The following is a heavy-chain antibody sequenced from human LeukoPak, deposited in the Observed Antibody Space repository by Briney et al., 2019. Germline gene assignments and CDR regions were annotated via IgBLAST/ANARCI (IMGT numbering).Heavy chain of an antibody. CDR1: GYTFTGYY. J-gene: IGHJ4*02. CDR2: INPTSGGT. D-gene: IGHD3-3*01. CDR3: ARESVSGYHFDY. Sequence: GASVKVSCKASGYTFTGYYMHWVRQAPGQGLEWMGYINPTSGGTNYAQRFQGRVTMTRDTSISTAYMELSRLRSDDTAVYYCARESVSGYHFDYWGQGTLVTVSS. V-gene: IGHV1-2*02.